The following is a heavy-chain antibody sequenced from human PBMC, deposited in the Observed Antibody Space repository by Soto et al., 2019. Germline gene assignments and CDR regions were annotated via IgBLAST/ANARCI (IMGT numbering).Heavy chain of an antibody. D-gene: IGHD6-19*01. CDR1: GFTFRSYA. CDR3: AKGPHSSGWYYFDY. Sequence: GGSLRLSCAASGFTFRSYAMSWVRQSPGKGLEWVSTVSGSGGNTYYADSVTGRLTISRDNSEKPRYLQMISLRAEDMAIYYCAKGPHSSGWYYFDYWGQGTLVTVSS. J-gene: IGHJ4*02. CDR2: VSGSGGNT. V-gene: IGHV3-23*01.